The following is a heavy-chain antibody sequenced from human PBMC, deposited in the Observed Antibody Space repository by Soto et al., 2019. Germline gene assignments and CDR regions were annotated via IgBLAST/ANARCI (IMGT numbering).Heavy chain of an antibody. Sequence: PSETLSLTCTVYGGSFSGYYWSWIRQPPGKGLEWIGEINHSGSTNYNPSLKSRVTISVDTSKNQFSLKLSSVTAADTAVYYCARDNYITMVRGSEPNWFDPWGQGTLVTVSS. D-gene: IGHD3-10*01. CDR1: GGSFSGYY. V-gene: IGHV4-34*01. CDR2: INHSGST. J-gene: IGHJ5*02. CDR3: ARDNYITMVRGSEPNWFDP.